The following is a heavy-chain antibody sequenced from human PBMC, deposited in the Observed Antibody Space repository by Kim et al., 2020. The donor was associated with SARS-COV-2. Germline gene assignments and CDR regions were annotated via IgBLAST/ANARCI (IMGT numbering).Heavy chain of an antibody. D-gene: IGHD1-26*01. J-gene: IGHJ3*02. Sequence: KGRFTIPRDKSKNTLYLQMNSLSAEETAVYYCARPYYGSYYVAFDSWGQGTMVTVSS. CDR3: ARPYYGSYYVAFDS. V-gene: IGHV3-30*14.